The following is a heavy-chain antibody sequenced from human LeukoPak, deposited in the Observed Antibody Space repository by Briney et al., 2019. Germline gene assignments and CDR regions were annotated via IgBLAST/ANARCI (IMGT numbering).Heavy chain of an antibody. CDR2: VFDSGST. V-gene: IGHV4-39*01. CDR3: ARHRRPYSWYFDL. CDR1: GGSISSSDYF. J-gene: IGHJ2*01. D-gene: IGHD2-21*01. Sequence: SETRSLTCTVSGGSISSSDYFWGWIRQPPGKGLEWIGTVFDSGSTYYNPSLKSRVTRSRDTSKNQFSLKRSALTAADTSIYYCARHRRPYSWYFDLWGRGTLVTVSS.